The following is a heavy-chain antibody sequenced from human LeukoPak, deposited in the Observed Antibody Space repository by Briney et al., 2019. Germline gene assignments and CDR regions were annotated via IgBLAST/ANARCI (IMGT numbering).Heavy chain of an antibody. J-gene: IGHJ6*02. CDR2: IYSGGST. CDR3: ATGDYYYYGMDV. V-gene: IGHV3-53*01. D-gene: IGHD3-10*01. Sequence: GSLRLSCAASGFTVSSNYMSWVRQAPGKGLEWVSVIYSGGSTYYADSVKGRFTISRDNSKNTLYLQMNSLRAEDTAVYYCATGDYYYYGMDVWGQGTTVTVSS. CDR1: GFTVSSNY.